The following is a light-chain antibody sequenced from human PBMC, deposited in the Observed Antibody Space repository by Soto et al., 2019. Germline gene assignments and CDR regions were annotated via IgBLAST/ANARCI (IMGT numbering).Light chain of an antibody. CDR1: QSVSSY. V-gene: IGKV3-11*01. CDR2: DAL. J-gene: IGKJ5*01. Sequence: EIVLTQSPATLSLSPGERATLSCRASQSVSSYLAWYQQKPGQAPRLLIYDALHRATGIPARFSGGGSATHFTLTISSLEPEDCAVYYSQQRSNGITFGQGTRLAIK. CDR3: QQRSNGIT.